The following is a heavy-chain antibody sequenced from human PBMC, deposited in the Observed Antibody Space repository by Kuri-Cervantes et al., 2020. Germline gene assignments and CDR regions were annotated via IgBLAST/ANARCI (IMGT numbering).Heavy chain of an antibody. D-gene: IGHD6-19*01. Sequence: SCAVSGGSISSSNWWSWVRQPPGKGLEWIGEIYYSGSTYYNPSLKSRVTISVDTSKNQFSLKLSSVTAADTAVYYCARDRWGAVAGTPGFDYGMDVWGQGTTVTVSS. CDR1: GGSISSSNW. CDR2: IYYSGST. CDR3: ARDRWGAVAGTPGFDYGMDV. V-gene: IGHV4-4*02. J-gene: IGHJ6*02.